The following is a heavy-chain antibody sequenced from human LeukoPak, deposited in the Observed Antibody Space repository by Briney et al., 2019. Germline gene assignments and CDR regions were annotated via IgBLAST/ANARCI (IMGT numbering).Heavy chain of an antibody. CDR2: IKQDGSEK. CDR3: ARGRGYCSGGSCYRPLYYFDY. V-gene: IGHV3-7*01. J-gene: IGHJ4*02. CDR1: GFTFSSYW. Sequence: GGSLRLSCAASGFTFSSYWMSWVRQAPGKGLEWVANIKQDGSEKYYVDSVKGRFTISRDNAKNSLYLQMNSLRAEDTAVYYCARGRGYCSGGSCYRPLYYFDYWGQGTLVTVSS. D-gene: IGHD2-15*01.